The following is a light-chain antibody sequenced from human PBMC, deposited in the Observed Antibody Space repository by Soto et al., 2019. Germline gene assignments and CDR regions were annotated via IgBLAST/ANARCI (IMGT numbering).Light chain of an antibody. CDR2: DAL. CDR3: QQRSNWPPIT. Sequence: EIVLTQSPATLYLSPGARATLSCRASQSVDWYVAWYQQKPGQAPRLLIYDALKRATGTPDRFSGSGSGTDFTLTISRLEPEDFAVYYCQQRSNWPPITFGPGTKVDLK. CDR1: QSVDWY. J-gene: IGKJ3*01. V-gene: IGKV3-11*01.